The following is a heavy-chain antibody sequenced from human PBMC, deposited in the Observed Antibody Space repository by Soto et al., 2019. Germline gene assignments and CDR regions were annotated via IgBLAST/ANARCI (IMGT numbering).Heavy chain of an antibody. J-gene: IGHJ3*02. CDR3: AREYGYSSSWSDDAFDI. D-gene: IGHD6-13*01. CDR1: GGTFSSYT. CDR2: IIPIHGIA. V-gene: IGHV1-69*08. Sequence: QVQLVQSGAEVKKPGSSVKVSCKASGGTFSSYTISWVRQAPGQGLEWMGRIIPIHGIANYAQKFQGRVTITADKSTSTAYMELSSLRSEDTAVYYCAREYGYSSSWSDDAFDIWGQGTMVTVSS.